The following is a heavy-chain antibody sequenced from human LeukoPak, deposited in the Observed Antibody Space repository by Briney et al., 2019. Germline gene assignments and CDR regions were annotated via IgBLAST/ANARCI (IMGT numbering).Heavy chain of an antibody. CDR1: GYSFTSYW. CDR3: ARGGYCSSTSCHTVRENYYYYGMDV. CDR2: IYPGDSDT. Sequence: GESLKISCKGSGYSFTSYWIGWVRQMPGKGLEWMGIIYPGDSDTRYSPSFQGQVTISADKSISTAYLQWSSLKASDTAMYYCARGGYCSSTSCHTVRENYYYYGMDVWGQGTTVTVSS. D-gene: IGHD2-2*02. J-gene: IGHJ6*02. V-gene: IGHV5-51*01.